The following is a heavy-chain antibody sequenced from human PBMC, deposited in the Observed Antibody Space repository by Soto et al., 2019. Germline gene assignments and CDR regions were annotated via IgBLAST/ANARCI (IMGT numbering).Heavy chain of an antibody. J-gene: IGHJ4*02. Sequence: SETLSLTCTVSGGSISSSSYYWGWIRQPPGKGLEWIGSIYYSGSTYYNPSLKSRVTISVDTSKNQFSLKMSSVTAADTAVYYCARYDSSGYLSYWGQGTLVTVS. CDR2: IYYSGST. CDR3: ARYDSSGYLSY. V-gene: IGHV4-39*01. CDR1: GGSISSSSYY. D-gene: IGHD3-22*01.